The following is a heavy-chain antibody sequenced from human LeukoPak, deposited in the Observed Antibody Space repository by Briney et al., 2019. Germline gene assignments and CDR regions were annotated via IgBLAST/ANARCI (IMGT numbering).Heavy chain of an antibody. CDR3: VRHARDGYNYVEY. CDR1: GGSISSSSFY. CDR2: VYYSGNT. D-gene: IGHD5-24*01. Sequence: SETLSLTCTVSGGSISSSSFYWGWIRQPPGKGLEWIGTVYYSGNTYYNPSLQSRVTISVDTSRNQFSLKLSSVTAADTAVYYCVRHARDGYNYVEYWGQGALVTVSS. J-gene: IGHJ4*02. V-gene: IGHV4-39*01.